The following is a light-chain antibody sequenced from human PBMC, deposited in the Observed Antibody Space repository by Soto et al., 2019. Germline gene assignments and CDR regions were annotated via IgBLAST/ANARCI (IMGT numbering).Light chain of an antibody. CDR1: QSVFSS. CDR3: QPYHNWPA. CDR2: GAA. J-gene: IGKJ1*01. Sequence: DIVMTQSPATLSVSPGERATLSCRASQSVFSSLAWYQQKPGQAPRLLIYGAATRATGIPARFSGSGSGTESTLTLSSMQSEDFAVYFCQPYHNWPAFGQGTKV. V-gene: IGKV3-15*01.